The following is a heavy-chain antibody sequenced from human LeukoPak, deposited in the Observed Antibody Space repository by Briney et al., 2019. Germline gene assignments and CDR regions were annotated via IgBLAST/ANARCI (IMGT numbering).Heavy chain of an antibody. D-gene: IGHD3-9*01. J-gene: IGHJ4*02. CDR3: AKDQSLRYFAWLPFDY. V-gene: IGHV3-23*01. CDR2: ISGSGGST. CDR1: GFTFSSYA. Sequence: PGGSLRLSCAASGFTFSSYAMSWVRQAPGKGLEWVSAISGSGGSTYYADSVKGRFTISRDNSKNTLYLQINSLRAEDTAVYYCAKDQSLRYFAWLPFDYWGQGTLVTVPS.